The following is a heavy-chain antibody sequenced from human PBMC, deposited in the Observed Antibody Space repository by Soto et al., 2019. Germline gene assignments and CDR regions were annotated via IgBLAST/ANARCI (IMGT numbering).Heavy chain of an antibody. J-gene: IGHJ3*02. Sequence: ASVKVSCKASGYTFTGYYMHWVRQAPGQGLEWMGWINPNSGGTNYAQKFQGRVTMTRDTSISTAYMELSRLRSDDTAMYYCATAFPESSSWARDDAFDIWGQGTMVTVSS. CDR2: INPNSGGT. CDR3: ATAFPESSSWARDDAFDI. CDR1: GYTFTGYY. V-gene: IGHV1-2*02. D-gene: IGHD6-13*01.